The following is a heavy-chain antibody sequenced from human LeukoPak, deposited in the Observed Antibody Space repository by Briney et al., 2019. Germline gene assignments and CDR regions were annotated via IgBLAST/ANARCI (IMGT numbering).Heavy chain of an antibody. CDR1: GFTFSSYA. J-gene: IGHJ4*02. V-gene: IGHV3-23*01. D-gene: IGHD3-22*01. CDR2: ISGSGGST. CDR3: ASRYYDSSGYYGYYFDY. Sequence: GGSLRLSCAASGFTFSSYAMSWVRQAPGKGLEGVSAISGSGGSTYYADSVKGRFTISRDNSKNTLYLQMNSLRAEDTAVYYCASRYYDSSGYYGYYFDYWGQGTLVTVSS.